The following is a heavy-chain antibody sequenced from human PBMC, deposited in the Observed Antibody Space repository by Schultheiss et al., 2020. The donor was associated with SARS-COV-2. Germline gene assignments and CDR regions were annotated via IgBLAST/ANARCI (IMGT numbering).Heavy chain of an antibody. CDR3: ASRDSSSHKEHDY. J-gene: IGHJ4*02. CDR2: INPNSGGT. CDR1: GYTFTGYY. Sequence: ASVKVSCKASGYTFTGYYMHWVRQAPGQGLEWMGWINPNSGGTNYAQKFQGRVTMTRDTSISTAYMELSRLRSDDTAVYYCASRDSSSHKEHDYWGQGTLVTVSS. V-gene: IGHV1-2*02. D-gene: IGHD6-13*01.